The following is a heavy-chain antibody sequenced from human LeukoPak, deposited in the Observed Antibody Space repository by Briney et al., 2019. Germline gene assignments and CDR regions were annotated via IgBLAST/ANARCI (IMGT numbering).Heavy chain of an antibody. CDR3: ARGWGCTGGSCYSDH. Sequence: GGSLRLSCAASGFTFSGYGMHWVRQAPGKRLEWVAVISYDGSNKYYDDSVKGRFTISRDNAKKSLYLQMNSLRAEDTAVYFCARGWGCTGGSCYSDHWGQGTLVTVSS. J-gene: IGHJ4*02. CDR1: GFTFSGYG. D-gene: IGHD2-15*01. CDR2: ISYDGSNK. V-gene: IGHV3-30*03.